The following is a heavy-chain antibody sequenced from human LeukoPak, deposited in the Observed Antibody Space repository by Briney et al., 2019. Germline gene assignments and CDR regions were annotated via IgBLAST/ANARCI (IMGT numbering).Heavy chain of an antibody. V-gene: IGHV4-59*01. Sequence: SETLSLTCTVSGGSISSYYWSWIRQPPGKGLEWIGYIYYSGSTNYNPSLKSRVTISVDTSKNQFSLKLSSVTAADTAVYYCARARRYYHDSSGYFDYWGQGTLVTVSS. CDR1: GGSISSYY. D-gene: IGHD3-22*01. CDR3: ARARRYYHDSSGYFDY. CDR2: IYYSGST. J-gene: IGHJ4*02.